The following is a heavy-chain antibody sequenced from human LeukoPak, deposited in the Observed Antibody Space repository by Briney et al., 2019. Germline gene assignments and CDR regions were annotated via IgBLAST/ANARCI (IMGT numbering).Heavy chain of an antibody. J-gene: IGHJ4*02. Sequence: GGSLRLSCAASGFTFSSYWMSWVRQAPGKGLEWVANIKQDGSEKYYVDSVKGRFTISRDNTKNSLYLQMNSLRAEDTAVYYCVVVITLFDYWGQGTLATVSS. CDR3: VVVITLFDY. D-gene: IGHD3-22*01. CDR1: GFTFSSYW. CDR2: IKQDGSEK. V-gene: IGHV3-7*01.